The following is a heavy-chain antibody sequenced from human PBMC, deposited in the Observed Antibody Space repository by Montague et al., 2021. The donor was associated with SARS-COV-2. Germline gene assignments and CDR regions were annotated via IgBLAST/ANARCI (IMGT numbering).Heavy chain of an antibody. CDR3: ARNAYNHYGLDV. Sequence: SETLSLTCSVSGYSISSGYYWSWIRQPPGKGLEWIGYIDDSGTTRYNPSLRSRATISLDLSKNQFSLDLNSVTAADTAVYYCARNAYNHYGLDVWGQGTTVTVSS. J-gene: IGHJ6*02. CDR1: GYSISSGYY. CDR2: IDDSGTT. V-gene: IGHV4-38-2*01.